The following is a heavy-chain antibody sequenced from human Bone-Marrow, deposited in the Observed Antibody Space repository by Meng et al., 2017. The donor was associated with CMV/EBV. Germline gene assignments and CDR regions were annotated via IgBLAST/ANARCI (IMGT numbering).Heavy chain of an antibody. CDR1: GGSISSYY. J-gene: IGHJ6*02. Sequence: GSLRLSCTVSGGSISSYYWSWIRQPPGKGLEWIGYIYYSGSTNYNPSLKSRVTISVDTSKNQFSLKLSSVTAADTAVYYCARGRTYYGFYYYYGMDVWGQRTTVTVSS. CDR3: ARGRTYYGFYYYYGMDV. V-gene: IGHV4-59*12. CDR2: IYYSGST. D-gene: IGHD3-10*01.